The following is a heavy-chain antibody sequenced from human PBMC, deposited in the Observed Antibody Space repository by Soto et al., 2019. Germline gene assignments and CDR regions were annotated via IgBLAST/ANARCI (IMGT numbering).Heavy chain of an antibody. D-gene: IGHD3-10*01. V-gene: IGHV4-39*01. J-gene: IGHJ4*02. CDR2: IDYSGGT. Sequence: QLRLQESGPGLVKPSETLSLTCTVSGGSISSSSYYWGWIRQPPGKGLECIGSIDYSGGTYYNPSLKSRVTISVDTSKNQFSLKLSSVTAADTAVYYCARRGSYYGTYYFDYWGQGTLVTVSS. CDR1: GGSISSSSYY. CDR3: ARRGSYYGTYYFDY.